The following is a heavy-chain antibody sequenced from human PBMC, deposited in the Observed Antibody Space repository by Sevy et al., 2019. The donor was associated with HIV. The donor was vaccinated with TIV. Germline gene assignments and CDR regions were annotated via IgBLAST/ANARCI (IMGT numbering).Heavy chain of an antibody. CDR2: ILYDSSNK. CDR1: GFTFGSYG. Sequence: GGSLRLSCAVSGFTFGSYGMHWVRQAPGKGLEWVAVILYDSSNKYYGDSAKGRFTISRDNSKNTLYLQMNSLRTDDTAVYYCARGLAALPGYYYGMDVWGQGTTVTVSS. CDR3: ARGLAALPGYYYGMDV. V-gene: IGHV3-30*03. J-gene: IGHJ6*02. D-gene: IGHD6-6*01.